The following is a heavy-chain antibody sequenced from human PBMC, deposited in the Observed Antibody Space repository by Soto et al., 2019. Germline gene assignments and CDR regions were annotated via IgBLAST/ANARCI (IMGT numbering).Heavy chain of an antibody. CDR3: AKAVYGSGSQGAFDI. J-gene: IGHJ3*02. Sequence: GGSLRLSCAASGFRFDDYNIHWVRQAPGKGLEWVSAISGSGGSTYYADSVKGRFTISRDNSKNTLYLQMNSLRAEDTAVYYCAKAVYGSGSQGAFDIWGQGTMVTVSS. CDR1: GFRFDDYN. V-gene: IGHV3-23*01. CDR2: ISGSGGST. D-gene: IGHD3-10*01.